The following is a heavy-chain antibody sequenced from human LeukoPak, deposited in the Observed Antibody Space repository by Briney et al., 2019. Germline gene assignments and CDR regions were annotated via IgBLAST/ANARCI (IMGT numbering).Heavy chain of an antibody. CDR2: IYTSGST. J-gene: IGHJ6*03. V-gene: IGHV4-4*07. Sequence: SETLSLTCTVCGGSISSYYWSWIRQPAGKGLEWIGRIYTSGSTNYNPSLKSRVTMSVDTSKNQFSLKLSSVTAADTAVYYCARVSIQGDFWSGLYHYYMDVWGKGTTVTVSS. D-gene: IGHD3-3*01. CDR3: ARVSIQGDFWSGLYHYYMDV. CDR1: GGSISSYY.